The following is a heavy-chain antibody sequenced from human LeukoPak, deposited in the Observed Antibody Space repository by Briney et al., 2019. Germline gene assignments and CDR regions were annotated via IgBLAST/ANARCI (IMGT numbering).Heavy chain of an antibody. J-gene: IGHJ6*03. CDR1: GGSISSSSYY. D-gene: IGHD1-26*01. CDR3: ARLRATEQYYYYMDV. V-gene: IGHV4-61*05. Sequence: SETLSLTCTVSGGSISSSSYYWGWIRQPPGKRLEWIGYIYYSGSTNYNPSLKSRVTISVDTSKNQFSLKLSSLTAADTAVYYCARLRATEQYYYYMDVWGKGTTVTVSS. CDR2: IYYSGST.